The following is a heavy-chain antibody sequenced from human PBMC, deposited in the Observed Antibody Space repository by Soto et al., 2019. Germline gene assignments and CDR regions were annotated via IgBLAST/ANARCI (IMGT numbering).Heavy chain of an antibody. CDR1: GFTFSSYW. Sequence: GGSLRLSCAASGFTFSSYWMSWVRQAPGKGLEWVANIKQDGSEKYYVDSVKGRFTISRDNAKNSLYLQMNSLRAEDTAVYYCARDSYSSSWYGDYYYYYMDVWGKGTTVTVSS. D-gene: IGHD6-13*01. CDR2: IKQDGSEK. CDR3: ARDSYSSSWYGDYYYYYMDV. V-gene: IGHV3-7*01. J-gene: IGHJ6*03.